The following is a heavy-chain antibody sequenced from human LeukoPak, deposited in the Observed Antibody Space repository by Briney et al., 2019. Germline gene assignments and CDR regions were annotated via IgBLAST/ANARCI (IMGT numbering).Heavy chain of an antibody. J-gene: IGHJ6*03. CDR2: IYYSGRT. V-gene: IGHV4-39*07. Sequence: SETLSLTCTVSGGSISSSSYYWGWIRQPPGKGLEWIGSIYYSGRTYYNPSLKSRVTISVDTSKNQFSLKLSSVTAADTAVYYCARPQDYYYYYMDVWGKGTTVTVSS. CDR1: GGSISSSSYY. CDR3: ARPQDYYYYYMDV.